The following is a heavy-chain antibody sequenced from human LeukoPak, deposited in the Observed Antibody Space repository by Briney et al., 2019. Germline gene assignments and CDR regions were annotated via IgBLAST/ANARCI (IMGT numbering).Heavy chain of an antibody. CDR1: GFTFSSYG. V-gene: IGHV3-21*01. CDR2: ISSSSSYI. CDR3: ARDPVLLTQTYYYYGMDV. D-gene: IGHD3-10*01. J-gene: IGHJ6*02. Sequence: KPGGSLRLSCAASGFTFSSYGMNWVRQAPGKGLEWVSSISSSSSYIYYADSVKGRFTISRDNAKNSLYLQMNSLRAEDTAVYYCARDPVLLTQTYYYYGMDVWGQGTTVTVSS.